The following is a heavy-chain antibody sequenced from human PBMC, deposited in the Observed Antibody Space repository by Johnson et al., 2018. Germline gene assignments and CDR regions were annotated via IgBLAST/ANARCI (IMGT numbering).Heavy chain of an antibody. Sequence: VQLVESGGGLVQPGGSLRLSCAASGFTFSSYDMHWVRLPTGKGLEWISVISTAGDTYYPGSVKGRFTISRENSKNSLYLQMNSLTAGDTAVYYCTRGYCSGGTCFSLNYYYYMDVWGKGTTVTVSS. J-gene: IGHJ6*03. CDR2: ISTAGDT. V-gene: IGHV3-13*01. D-gene: IGHD2-15*01. CDR1: GFTFSSYD. CDR3: TRGYCSGGTCFSLNYYYYMDV.